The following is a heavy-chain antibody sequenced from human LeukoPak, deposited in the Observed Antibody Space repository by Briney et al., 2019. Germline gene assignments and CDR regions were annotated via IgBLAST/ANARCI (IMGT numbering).Heavy chain of an antibody. CDR1: GGSISSYY. J-gene: IGHJ1*01. CDR2: IYYSGST. D-gene: IGHD4-17*01. V-gene: IGHV4-59*01. CDR3: ARASVTRGHWDFQH. Sequence: SETLSLTCTVSGGSISSYYWSWIRQPPGKGLEWIGYIYYSGSTNYNPSLKSRVTISVDTSKNQFSLKLSSVTAADTAAYYCARASVTRGHWDFQHWGQGTLVTVSS.